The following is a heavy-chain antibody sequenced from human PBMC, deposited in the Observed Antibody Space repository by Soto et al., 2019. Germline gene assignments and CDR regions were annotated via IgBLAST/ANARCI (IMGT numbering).Heavy chain of an antibody. D-gene: IGHD2-8*02. CDR2: IKGKVHGETT. J-gene: IGHJ4*02. CDR3: TADPDYYTGGVAY. CDR1: GFTFSSAW. Sequence: EVQLVESGGGLVKPGGSLRLSCAASGFTFSSAWLNWVRQAPGKGLEWVGRIKGKVHGETTDYAAPVKGRFSISRDDSSNTLHLQMNSLEIEDTAVYYCTADPDYYTGGVAYWGQGALVTVSS. V-gene: IGHV3-15*07.